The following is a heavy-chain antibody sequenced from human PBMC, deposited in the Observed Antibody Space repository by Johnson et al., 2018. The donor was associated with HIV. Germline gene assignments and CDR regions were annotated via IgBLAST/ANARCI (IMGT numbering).Heavy chain of an antibody. Sequence: EVQLVESGGGLVQPGGSLRLSCAASGFTFDSYWMHWVRQAPGKGLVWVSRINSDGSSTTYADSVKGRFAISRDNAKNTLYRQMNSLKTEDKAVYYFRGAGIVGATTGGDAFDIWGQGTMVTVSS. J-gene: IGHJ3*02. CDR2: INSDGSST. D-gene: IGHD1-26*01. V-gene: IGHV3-74*01. CDR3: RGAGIVGATTGGDAFDI. CDR1: GFTFDSYW.